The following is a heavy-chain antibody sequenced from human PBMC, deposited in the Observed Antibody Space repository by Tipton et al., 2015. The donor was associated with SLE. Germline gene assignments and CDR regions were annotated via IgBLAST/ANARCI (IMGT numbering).Heavy chain of an antibody. Sequence: TLSLTCTVSGGSISSYYWSWIRQPPGKGLEWIGYIYTSGSTNYNPPLKSRVTISVDTSKNQFSLKLSSVTAADTAVYYCARGGGSFPGYYFDYWGQGTLVTVSS. J-gene: IGHJ4*02. CDR2: IYTSGST. CDR3: ARGGGSFPGYYFDY. CDR1: GGSISSYY. V-gene: IGHV4-4*08. D-gene: IGHD1-26*01.